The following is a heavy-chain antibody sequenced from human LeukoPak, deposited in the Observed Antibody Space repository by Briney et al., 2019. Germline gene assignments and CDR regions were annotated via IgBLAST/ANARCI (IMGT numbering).Heavy chain of an antibody. V-gene: IGHV3-64*01. CDR2: ISINGGTT. J-gene: IGHJ2*01. CDR3: ARDTRVLLGYFDL. D-gene: IGHD3-10*01. CDR1: GFTFSNYA. Sequence: GGSLRLSCVASGFTFSNYAMHWIRKAPGKGLEYVSVISINGGTTYYANSVKGRFTISRDNSKNTLYLQMGSLRVEDMAVYYCARDTRVLLGYFDLWGRGTLVTVSS.